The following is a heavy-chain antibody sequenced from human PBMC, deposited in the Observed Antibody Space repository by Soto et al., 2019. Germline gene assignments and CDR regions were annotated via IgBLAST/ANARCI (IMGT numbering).Heavy chain of an antibody. CDR1: GYTFTNYG. D-gene: IGHD2-15*01. J-gene: IGHJ4*02. CDR3: ARVWLSCSGGSCYIPSTPFDY. V-gene: IGHV1-18*01. Sequence: GASVKVSCKASGYTFTNYGISWVRQAPGQGLEWMGWISAYNDNTNYAQKVQGRVTMTTDTSTSTAYMELRSLRSDDTAVYYCARVWLSCSGGSCYIPSTPFDYWGQGTLVTVSS. CDR2: ISAYNDNT.